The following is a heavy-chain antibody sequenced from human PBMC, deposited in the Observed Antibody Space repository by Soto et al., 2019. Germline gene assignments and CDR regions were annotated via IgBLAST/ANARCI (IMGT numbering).Heavy chain of an antibody. CDR3: ARDREDYGSGNYYNRIDF. Sequence: QVQLVQSGAEVKKPGSSVKVSCKASGGIFSTYAISWLRQAPGQGLEWMGGFIPSFGTPNYAQRFQGRVTITAHESTSTAYMELSRVRSEDTAVYYCARDREDYGSGNYYNRIDFWGQGTLVTVSS. CDR2: FIPSFGTP. CDR1: GGIFSTYA. J-gene: IGHJ4*02. V-gene: IGHV1-69*01. D-gene: IGHD3-10*01.